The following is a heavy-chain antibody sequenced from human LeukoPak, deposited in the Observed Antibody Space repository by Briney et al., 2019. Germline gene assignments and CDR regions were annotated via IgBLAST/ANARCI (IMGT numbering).Heavy chain of an antibody. CDR3: ANPPITMIVVVIDDAFDI. CDR2: ISYDGSNK. V-gene: IGHV3-30-3*01. Sequence: GGSLRLSCAASGFTFSSYAMHWVRQAPGKGLEWVAVISYDGSNKYYADSVKGRFTISRDNSKNTLYLQMNSLRAEDTAVYYCANPPITMIVVVIDDAFDIWGQGTMVTVSS. CDR1: GFTFSSYA. J-gene: IGHJ3*02. D-gene: IGHD3-22*01.